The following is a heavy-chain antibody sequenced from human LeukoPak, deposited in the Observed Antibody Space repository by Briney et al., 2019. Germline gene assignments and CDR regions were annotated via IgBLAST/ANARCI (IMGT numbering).Heavy chain of an antibody. D-gene: IGHD6-19*01. J-gene: IGHJ6*02. Sequence: SETLSPTCTVSGGSISSYYWSWIRQPPGKGLEWIGYIYYSGSTNYNPSLKSRVTISVDTSKNQFSLKLSSVTAADTAVYYCARFGTSSGWYYYYYGMDVWGQGTTVTVSS. CDR3: ARFGTSSGWYYYYYGMDV. CDR1: GGSISSYY. CDR2: IYYSGST. V-gene: IGHV4-59*01.